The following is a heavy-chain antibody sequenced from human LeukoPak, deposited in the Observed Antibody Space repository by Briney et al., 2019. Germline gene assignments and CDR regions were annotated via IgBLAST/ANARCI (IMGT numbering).Heavy chain of an antibody. CDR1: GYTFTGYY. CDR2: INPNSGDT. V-gene: IGHV1-2*02. CDR3: ASSRVGAQYDFDY. D-gene: IGHD1-26*01. J-gene: IGHJ4*02. Sequence: GASVKVSCKXSGYTFTGYYMHWVRQAPGQGLEWMGWINPNSGDTNYAQKFQGRVTMTRDTSISTAYMELGRLRSDDTAVYYCASSRVGAQYDFDYWGQGTLVTVSS.